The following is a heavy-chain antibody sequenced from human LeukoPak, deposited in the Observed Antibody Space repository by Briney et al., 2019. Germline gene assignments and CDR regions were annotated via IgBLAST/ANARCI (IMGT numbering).Heavy chain of an antibody. J-gene: IGHJ2*01. V-gene: IGHV4-39*07. CDR2: IYYSGST. Sequence: SETLSLTCTVSGGSISSSSYYWGWIRQPPGKGLEWIGSIYYSGSTYYNPSLKSRVTISVDTSKNQFSLKLSSVTAADTAVYYCARGGRYFDLWGRGTLVTVSS. CDR1: GGSISSSSYY. CDR3: ARGGRYFDL.